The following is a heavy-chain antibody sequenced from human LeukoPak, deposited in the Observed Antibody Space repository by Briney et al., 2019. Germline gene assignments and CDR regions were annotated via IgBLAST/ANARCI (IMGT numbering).Heavy chain of an antibody. V-gene: IGHV1-2*02. CDR2: INPNSGGT. D-gene: IGHD3-22*01. CDR3: ARLAEVVVITALDY. J-gene: IGHJ4*02. Sequence: ASVKVSCKASGYTFTGYYMHWVRQAPGQGLEWMGWINPNSGGTNYAQKFQGRVTMTRDTSISTAYMELSRLRSDDTAVYYCARLAEVVVITALDYWGQGTLVTVSS. CDR1: GYTFTGYY.